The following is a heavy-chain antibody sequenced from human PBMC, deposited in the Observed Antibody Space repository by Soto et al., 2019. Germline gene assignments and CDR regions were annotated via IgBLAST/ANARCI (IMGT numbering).Heavy chain of an antibody. J-gene: IGHJ3*02. D-gene: IGHD6-19*01. CDR1: GYTLTTYS. V-gene: IGHV1-3*01. CDR3: ARGNSGAFEI. Sequence: QVQLVQSGAEVKKPGASVKVSCKASGYTLTTYSMHWVRQAPGQRLEWMGWMNPLNGDTKYSQRFQGRLTIFRDTSASTAYMELSSLRSEDTAIYYCARGNSGAFEIWGQGTMVTVSS. CDR2: MNPLNGDT.